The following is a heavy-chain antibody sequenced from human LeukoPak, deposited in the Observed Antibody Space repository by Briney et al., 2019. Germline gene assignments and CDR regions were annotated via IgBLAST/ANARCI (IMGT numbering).Heavy chain of an antibody. D-gene: IGHD2-21*01. V-gene: IGHV4-4*07. CDR1: GVSIGSHS. Sequence: PSETLSLTCSVSGVSIGSHSWSWVRQPAGKALEWIGRISASGTTSSNPSLNSRVTMSLDTSKNQFSLKLNSVTAADTAVYYCARAYCGGECTAGGAFDIWGQGTMVTVSS. CDR2: ISASGTT. J-gene: IGHJ3*02. CDR3: ARAYCGGECTAGGAFDI.